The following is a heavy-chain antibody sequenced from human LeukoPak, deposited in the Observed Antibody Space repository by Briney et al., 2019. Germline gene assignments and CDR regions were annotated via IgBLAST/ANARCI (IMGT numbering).Heavy chain of an antibody. CDR1: RFTLSGYA. D-gene: IGHD2-2*01. Sequence: GGTLRLSCGASRFTLSGYAMTWAGQAPGKGLEWVSSISGSGDSTYYADSVKGRFTISRDNSKNTLYLQLNSLRAEDTAVYYCAKGPGATNFYYMDVWGKGTTVSISS. CDR2: ISGSGDST. J-gene: IGHJ6*03. CDR3: AKGPGATNFYYMDV. V-gene: IGHV3-23*01.